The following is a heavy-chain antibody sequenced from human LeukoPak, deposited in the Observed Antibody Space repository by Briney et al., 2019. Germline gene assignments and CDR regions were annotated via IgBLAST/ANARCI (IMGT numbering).Heavy chain of an antibody. CDR1: GYSISSGYY. J-gene: IGHJ4*02. Sequence: SETLSLTCTVSGYSISSGYYWGWIRQPPGKGLEWIGSIYHSGSTYYNPSLKSRVTISVDTSKNQFSLKLSSVTAADTAVYYCARAPGQWLVRGYFDYWGQGTLVTVSS. V-gene: IGHV4-38-2*02. D-gene: IGHD6-19*01. CDR3: ARAPGQWLVRGYFDY. CDR2: IYHSGST.